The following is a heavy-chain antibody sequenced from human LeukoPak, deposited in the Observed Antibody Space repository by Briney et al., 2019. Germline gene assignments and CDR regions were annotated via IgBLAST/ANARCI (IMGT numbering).Heavy chain of an antibody. D-gene: IGHD3-3*01. J-gene: IGHJ3*02. V-gene: IGHV3-7*01. CDR2: INPDGSEK. CDR1: GFSFSGYY. Sequence: GGSLRLSCAVSGFSFSGYYMSWVRQAQGKGLEWVANINPDGSEKNYGDSVKGRFNISRDNAKNSLFLQMNSLRADDTAVFYCARVGVVTDDAFDIWGQGTLVTVSS. CDR3: ARVGVVTDDAFDI.